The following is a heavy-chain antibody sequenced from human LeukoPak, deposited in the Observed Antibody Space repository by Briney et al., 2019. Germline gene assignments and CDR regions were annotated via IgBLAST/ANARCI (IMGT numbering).Heavy chain of an antibody. V-gene: IGHV3-30*02. J-gene: IGHJ6*03. D-gene: IGHD6-13*01. CDR3: AKDPNLAAFRFSTSTYYTDV. CDR2: IRYDGSNK. Sequence: GGSLRLSCAASGFTFSSYGMYWVRQAPGKGLEWVALIRYDGSNKYYADSVKGRFTISRDNSKNTLYLQMNSLRAEDTAVYYCAKDPNLAAFRFSTSTYYTDVWGKGTTVTISS. CDR1: GFTFSSYG.